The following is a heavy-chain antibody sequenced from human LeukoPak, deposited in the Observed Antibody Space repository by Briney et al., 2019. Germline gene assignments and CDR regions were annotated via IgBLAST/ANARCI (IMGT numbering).Heavy chain of an antibody. V-gene: IGHV4-61*02. D-gene: IGHD2-2*02. J-gene: IGHJ5*02. CDR2: IYTSGST. CDR1: GGSVSSGSYY. Sequence: SETLSLTCTVSGGSVSSGSYYWSWIRQPAGKGLEWIGRIYTSGSTNYNPSLKCRVTISVDTSKNQFSLKLSSVTAADTAVYYCAREIVGSRCSSTSCYKGFDPWGQGTLVTVSS. CDR3: AREIVGSRCSSTSCYKGFDP.